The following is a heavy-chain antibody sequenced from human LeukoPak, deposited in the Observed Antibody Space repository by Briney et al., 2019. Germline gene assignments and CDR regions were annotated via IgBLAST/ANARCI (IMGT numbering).Heavy chain of an antibody. V-gene: IGHV1-2*02. CDR1: GYTFTGYY. D-gene: IGHD1-26*01. CDR3: ARDHIGVPLSGSYYYYGMDV. CDR2: INPNSGGT. J-gene: IGHJ6*02. Sequence: ASVKVSCKASGYTFTGYYMHWVRQAPGQGLEWMGWINPNSGGTNYAQKLQGRVTMTTDTSTSTAYMELRSLRSDDTAVYYCARDHIGVPLSGSYYYYGMDVWGQGTTVTVSS.